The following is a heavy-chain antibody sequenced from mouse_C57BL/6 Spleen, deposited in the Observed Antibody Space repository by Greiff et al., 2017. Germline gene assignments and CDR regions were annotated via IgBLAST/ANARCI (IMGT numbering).Heavy chain of an antibody. V-gene: IGHV14-1*01. CDR3: TTRGLGAMDY. CDR1: GFNIKDYY. J-gene: IGHJ4*01. Sequence: VQLQQSGAELVRPGASVKLSCTASGFNIKDYYMHWVKQRPEQGLEWIGRIDPEDGDTEYAPKFQGKATMTAYTSANTAYLQLRSLTSEDTAVYYCTTRGLGAMDYWGQGTSVTVSS. CDR2: IDPEDGDT. D-gene: IGHD3-3*01.